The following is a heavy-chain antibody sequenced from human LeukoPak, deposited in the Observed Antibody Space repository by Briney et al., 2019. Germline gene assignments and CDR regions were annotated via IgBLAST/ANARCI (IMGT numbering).Heavy chain of an antibody. CDR3: ARDRGGPFEYFDL. J-gene: IGHJ2*01. CDR1: GGSLSSGSYY. V-gene: IGHV4-61*02. CDR2: IYTSGST. D-gene: IGHD3-9*01. Sequence: SETLSLTCTVSGGSLSSGSYYWSWIRQPAGKGLEWIGRIYTSGSTNYNPSLKSRVTMSVDTSKNQFSLKLSSVTAADTAVYYCARDRGGPFEYFDLWGRGTLVTVSS.